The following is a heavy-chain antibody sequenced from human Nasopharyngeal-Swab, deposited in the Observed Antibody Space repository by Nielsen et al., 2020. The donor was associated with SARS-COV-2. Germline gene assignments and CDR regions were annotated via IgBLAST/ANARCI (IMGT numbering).Heavy chain of an antibody. CDR2: ISSSSSTI. V-gene: IGHV3-48*02. Sequence: GGSLRLSCAASGFTFSSHAMNWVRQAPGKGLEWVSYISSSSSTIYYADSVKGRFTISRDNAKNSLYLQMNSLRDEDTAVYYCARDGLTYYDILTGYSWFDPWGQGTLVTVSS. D-gene: IGHD3-9*01. CDR3: ARDGLTYYDILTGYSWFDP. CDR1: GFTFSSHA. J-gene: IGHJ5*02.